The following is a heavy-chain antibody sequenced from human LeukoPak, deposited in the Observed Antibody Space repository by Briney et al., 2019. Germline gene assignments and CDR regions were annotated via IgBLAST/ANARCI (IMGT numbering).Heavy chain of an antibody. V-gene: IGHV4-61*02. Sequence: KASETLSLTCTVSGGSISSSNYYWSWIRQPAGKGLEWIGRIYTSGRTNYNPSLKSRVAMSVDTSKNQFSLKLSSVTAADTAVYYCARDPMFYYGSGSSRPSYYFDYWGQGTLVTVSS. CDR3: ARDPMFYYGSGSSRPSYYFDY. CDR1: GGSISSSNYY. CDR2: IYTSGRT. D-gene: IGHD3-10*01. J-gene: IGHJ4*02.